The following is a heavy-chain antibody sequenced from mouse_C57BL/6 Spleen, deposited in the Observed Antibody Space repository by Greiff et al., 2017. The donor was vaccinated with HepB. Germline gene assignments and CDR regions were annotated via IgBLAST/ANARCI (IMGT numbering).Heavy chain of an antibody. J-gene: IGHJ4*01. Sequence: VQLQESGAELVRPGASVKLSCKASGYTFTDYYINWVKQRPGQGLEWIARIYPGSGNTYYNEKFKGKATLTAEKSSSTAYMQLSSLTSEDSAVYFCARSGIQMGYYAMDYWGQGTSVTVSS. D-gene: IGHD2-3*01. V-gene: IGHV1-76*01. CDR2: IYPGSGNT. CDR3: ARSGIQMGYYAMDY. CDR1: GYTFTDYY.